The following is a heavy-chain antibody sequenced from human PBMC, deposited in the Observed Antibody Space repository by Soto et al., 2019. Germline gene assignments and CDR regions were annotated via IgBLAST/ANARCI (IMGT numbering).Heavy chain of an antibody. J-gene: IGHJ4*02. CDR3: AKDSWYFDL. Sequence: GGSLRLSCEASGFIFTNFWMHWVRQVPGKGPVWVSRIDTSGSSTSYADSVKGRFTISRDNAKNTVSLQMNSLRAEDTGVYYCAKDSWYFDLWSRGSLVTVPQ. D-gene: IGHD6-13*01. CDR2: IDTSGSST. CDR1: GFIFTNFW. V-gene: IGHV3-74*01.